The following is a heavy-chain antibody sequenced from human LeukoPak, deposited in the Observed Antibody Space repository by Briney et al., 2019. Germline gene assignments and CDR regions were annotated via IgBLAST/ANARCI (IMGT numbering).Heavy chain of an antibody. CDR2: ISYDGSNK. Sequence: GGSLRLSCAASGFAFSSYGIHWVRQAPGKGLEWVAVISYDGSNKYYADSVKGRFTISRDNSKNTLYLQMNSLRAEDTAVYYCAREYNSLDYWGQGTLVTVST. V-gene: IGHV3-30*03. D-gene: IGHD1-14*01. CDR1: GFAFSSYG. J-gene: IGHJ4*02. CDR3: AREYNSLDY.